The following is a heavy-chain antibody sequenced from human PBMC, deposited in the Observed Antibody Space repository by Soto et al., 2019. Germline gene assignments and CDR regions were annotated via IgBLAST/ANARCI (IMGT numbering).Heavy chain of an antibody. J-gene: IGHJ5*02. CDR3: ARVSATGTRCFDP. V-gene: IGHV4-31*03. CDR2: ISHRGTA. CDR1: GGSISSGAYY. D-gene: IGHD6-13*01. Sequence: PSETLSLTCTVSGGSISSGAYYWGWIRQHPGKGLEWIGYISHRGTAYYTPSLKSRVSLSVDPSKSQFSLNVTSLTAADTAVYYCARVSATGTRCFDPWRPRTLVTVSS.